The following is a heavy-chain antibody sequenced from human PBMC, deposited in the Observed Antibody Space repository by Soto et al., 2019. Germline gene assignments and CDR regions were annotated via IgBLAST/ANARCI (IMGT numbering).Heavy chain of an antibody. V-gene: IGHV3-73*01. D-gene: IGHD1-26*01. Sequence: HPGGSLRLSCAASGFTFSGSAMHWVRQASGKGLEWVGRIRSKANSYATAYAASVKGRFTISRDDSKNTAYLQMNSLKTEDTAVYYCTRIENRQGAFDYWGQGTLVTVSS. CDR1: GFTFSGSA. CDR2: IRSKANSYAT. CDR3: TRIENRQGAFDY. J-gene: IGHJ4*02.